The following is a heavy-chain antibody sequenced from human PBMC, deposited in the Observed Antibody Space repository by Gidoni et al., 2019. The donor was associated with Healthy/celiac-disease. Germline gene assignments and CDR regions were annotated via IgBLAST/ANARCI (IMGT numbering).Heavy chain of an antibody. CDR1: GFTFSSYS. J-gene: IGHJ4*02. CDR3: ARVDLWGHNEYYFDY. CDR2: ISSSSSTI. V-gene: IGHV3-48*02. Sequence: EVQLVESGGGLVQPGGSLRLSCAASGFTFSSYSMNWVRQAPGKGLEWVSYISSSSSTIYYADSVKGRFTISRDNAKNSLYLQMNSLRDEDTAVYYCARVDLWGHNEYYFDYWGQGTLVTVSS. D-gene: IGHD7-27*01.